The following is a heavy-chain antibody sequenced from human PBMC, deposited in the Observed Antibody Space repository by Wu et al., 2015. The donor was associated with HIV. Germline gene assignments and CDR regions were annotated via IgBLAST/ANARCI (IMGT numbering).Heavy chain of an antibody. CDR2: MNPNSGNT. J-gene: IGHJ3*02. CDR3: ARGQTVWFGIKRGAFDI. Sequence: QVQLVQSGAEVKKPGASVKVSCKASGYTFTSYDINWVRQATGQGLEWMGWMNPNSGNTGYAQKFQGRVTMTRNTSISTAYMELSSLRSEDTAVYYCARGQTVWFGIKRGAFDIWGQGTMVTVSS. D-gene: IGHD3-10*01. V-gene: IGHV1-8*01. CDR1: GYTFTSYD.